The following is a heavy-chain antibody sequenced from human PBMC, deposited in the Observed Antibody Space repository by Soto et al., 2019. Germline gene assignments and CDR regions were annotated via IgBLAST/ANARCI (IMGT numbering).Heavy chain of an antibody. J-gene: IGHJ6*03. CDR2: K. Sequence: GGSLRLSCAASGFTFSSYGMHWVRQAPGKGLEWVAVKYYADSVKGRFTISRDNSKNTLYLQMNSLRAEDTAVYYCARDWGAAGTSYYYYMDVWGKGTTVTVSS. D-gene: IGHD6-13*01. CDR1: GFTFSSYG. CDR3: ARDWGAAGTSYYYYMDV. V-gene: IGHV3-33*01.